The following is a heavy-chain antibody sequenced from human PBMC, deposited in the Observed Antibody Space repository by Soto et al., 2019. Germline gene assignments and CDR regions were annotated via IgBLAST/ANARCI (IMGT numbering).Heavy chain of an antibody. CDR2: IWYDGSNK. Sequence: GGSLRLSCAASGFTFSSYGMHWVRQAPGKGLEWVAVIWYDGSNKYYADSVKGRFTISRDSAKKSLYLEMNDLRAEDTALYRCTRYTFDFWSGPSCFSCRGQGTLVTVSS. J-gene: IGHJ4*02. V-gene: IGHV3-33*01. CDR3: TRYTFDFWSGPSCFSC. D-gene: IGHD3-3*01. CDR1: GFTFSSYG.